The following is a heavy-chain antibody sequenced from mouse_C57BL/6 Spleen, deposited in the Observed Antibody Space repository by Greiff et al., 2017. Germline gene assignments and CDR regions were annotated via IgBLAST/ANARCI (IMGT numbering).Heavy chain of an antibody. CDR3: ARRGYGYLYWDFDV. CDR1: GYTFTSYW. D-gene: IGHD2-2*01. J-gene: IGHJ1*03. V-gene: IGHV1-55*01. CDR2: IYPGSGST. Sequence: VQLQQPGAELVKPGASVKMSCKASGYTFTSYWITWVKQRPGQGLEWIGDIYPGSGSTNYNEKFKSKATLTVDTSSSTASMQLSSLTSEDSAVYYCARRGYGYLYWDFDVWGTGTTVTVSS.